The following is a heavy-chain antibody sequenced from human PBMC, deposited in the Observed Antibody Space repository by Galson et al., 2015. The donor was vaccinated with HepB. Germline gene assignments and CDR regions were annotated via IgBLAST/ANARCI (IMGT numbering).Heavy chain of an antibody. CDR2: ISVTSGNT. J-gene: IGHJ6*02. Sequence: SLRLSCAASGFTFSSYSTSWVRQAPGKGLEWVSGISVTSGNTYYADSVKGRFTISRDNSKNTLYLQMNTLRVDDTAVYYCAKVEQQPPYYYAMDVWGQGTTVTVSS. V-gene: IGHV3-23*01. D-gene: IGHD6-13*01. CDR3: AKVEQQPPYYYAMDV. CDR1: GFTFSSYS.